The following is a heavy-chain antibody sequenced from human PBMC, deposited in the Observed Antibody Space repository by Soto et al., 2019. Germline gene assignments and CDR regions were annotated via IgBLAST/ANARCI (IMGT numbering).Heavy chain of an antibody. J-gene: IGHJ6*02. Sequence: EVQVVESGGGVVEPGGSLRLSCAASGFTLSAYDMHWVRQAEGKGLEWVSALGAADDPYYLVSVKGRFTISRENAKNSFYLQMNNLRAGDTGVYYCARASSGRLPRRADYYNAMDVWGQGTTVTVAS. V-gene: IGHV3-13*05. D-gene: IGHD2-15*01. CDR3: ARASSGRLPRRADYYNAMDV. CDR1: GFTLSAYD. CDR2: LGAADDP.